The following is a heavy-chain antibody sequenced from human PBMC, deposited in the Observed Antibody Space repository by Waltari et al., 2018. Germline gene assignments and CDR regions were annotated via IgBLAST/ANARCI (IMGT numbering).Heavy chain of an antibody. Sequence: EVQLLESGGGLVQPGGSLRLSCAASGFTFSSYAMSWVRQAPGKGLEWVSAISGSGGRTYYADSVKGRFTISRDNSKNTLYLQMNSLRAEDTAVYYCAKGGYYDFWSGYYSHDYWGQGTLVTVSS. J-gene: IGHJ4*02. V-gene: IGHV3-23*01. D-gene: IGHD3-3*01. CDR2: ISGSGGRT. CDR3: AKGGYYDFWSGYYSHDY. CDR1: GFTFSSYA.